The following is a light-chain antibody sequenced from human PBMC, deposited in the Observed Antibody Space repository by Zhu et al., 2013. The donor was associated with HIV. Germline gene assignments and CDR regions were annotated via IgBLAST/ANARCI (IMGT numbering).Light chain of an antibody. CDR2: LGS. J-gene: IGKJ1*01. CDR3: MQPLQTPWT. Sequence: DIVLTQSPLSLPVTPGESASISCKSSQSLLHSNGHNYLEWYLQKPGQSPQLLIYLGSSRASGVPDRFSGGTSGTVFTLKISRVEAEDVGLYYCMQPLQTPWTFGQGTRVEI. CDR1: QSLLHSNGHNY. V-gene: IGKV2-28*01.